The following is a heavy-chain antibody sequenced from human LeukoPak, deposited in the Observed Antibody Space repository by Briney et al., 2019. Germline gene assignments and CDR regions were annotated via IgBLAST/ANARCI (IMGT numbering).Heavy chain of an antibody. CDR3: ARDDYGDYGRGSFDY. CDR1: GFTLSTYA. V-gene: IGHV3-21*01. J-gene: IGHJ4*02. CDR2: ISSSSSYI. Sequence: GGSLRLSCAASGFTLSTYAMRWVRQAPGKGLEWVSSISSSSSYIYYADSVKGRFTISRDNAKNSLYLQMNSLRAEDTAVYYCARDDYGDYGRGSFDYWGQGTLVTVSS. D-gene: IGHD4-17*01.